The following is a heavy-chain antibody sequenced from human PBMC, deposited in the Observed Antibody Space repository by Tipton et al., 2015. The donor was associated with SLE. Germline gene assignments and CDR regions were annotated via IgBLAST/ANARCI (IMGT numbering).Heavy chain of an antibody. CDR1: GFSFRRYW. CDR2: IYHSGNI. D-gene: IGHD3-22*01. CDR3: ARDEYRYDTTGYHLLGHFDF. Sequence: SLRLSCAASGFSFRRYWMHWVRQSPGRGLEWVGEIYHSGNINYNPSLKSRLTISVDKYRNQFSLNLSSVTAADTAVYYCARDEYRYDTTGYHLLGHFDFWGQGTLVTVSS. J-gene: IGHJ4*02. V-gene: IGHV4-4*02.